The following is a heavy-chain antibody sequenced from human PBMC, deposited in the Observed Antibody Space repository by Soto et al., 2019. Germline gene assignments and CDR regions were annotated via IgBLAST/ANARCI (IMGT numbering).Heavy chain of an antibody. J-gene: IGHJ6*03. CDR3: AGTPFCSGGSCYSDSYYYYYYMDV. CDR1: GFTFSSYW. D-gene: IGHD2-15*01. V-gene: IGHV3-74*01. CDR2: INSDGSST. Sequence: GGSLRLSCAASGFTFSSYWMHWVRQAPGKGQVWVSRINSDGSSTSYADSVKGRFTISRDNAKNTLYLQMNSLRAEDTAVDYCAGTPFCSGGSCYSDSYYYYYYMDVWGKGTTVTVS.